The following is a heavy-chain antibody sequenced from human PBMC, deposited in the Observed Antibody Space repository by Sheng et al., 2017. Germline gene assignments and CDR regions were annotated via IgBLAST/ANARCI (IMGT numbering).Heavy chain of an antibody. CDR1: GFTFSSYA. D-gene: IGHD3-10*01. CDR2: ISGSGGST. CDR3: AKDPSPSPMADGYFDY. J-gene: IGHJ4*02. V-gene: IGHV3-23*01. Sequence: EVQLLESGGGLVQPGGSLRLSCAASGFTFSSYAMSWVRQAPGKGLEWVSAISGSGGSTYYADSVKGRFTISRDNSKNTLYLQMNSLRAEDTAVYYCAKDPSPSPMADGYFDYWGQGTLVTVSS.